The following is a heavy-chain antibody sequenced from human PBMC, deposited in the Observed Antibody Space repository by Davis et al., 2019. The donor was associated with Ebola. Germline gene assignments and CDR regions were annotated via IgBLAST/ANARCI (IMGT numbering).Heavy chain of an antibody. D-gene: IGHD1-26*01. CDR1: GYILTELS. CDR3: AAGGSRGGFDV. J-gene: IGHJ3*01. Sequence: AASVKVSCKVSGYILTELSIHWVRQSPGQGLEWMGNFDPQNNDIIYAHKFEDRVTMTEDTSTHTAYMELNTLRSDDSAVYYCAAGGSRGGFDVWGQGTMVTVS. V-gene: IGHV1-24*01. CDR2: FDPQNNDI.